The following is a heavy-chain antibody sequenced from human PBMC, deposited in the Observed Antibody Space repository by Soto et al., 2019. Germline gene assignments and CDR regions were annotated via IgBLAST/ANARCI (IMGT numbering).Heavy chain of an antibody. CDR3: VKDDRILGRRYFDL. CDR2: ISFSDGGT. Sequence: LRLSCAASGFTFSSYAMTWVRQAPGRGLEWVSSISFSDGGTYYADSVKGRLTISRDNSKNTLFLQMNSLRVEDTAVYYCVKDDRILGRRYFDLWGRGTLVTVLL. D-gene: IGHD2-15*01. V-gene: IGHV3-23*01. J-gene: IGHJ2*01. CDR1: GFTFSSYA.